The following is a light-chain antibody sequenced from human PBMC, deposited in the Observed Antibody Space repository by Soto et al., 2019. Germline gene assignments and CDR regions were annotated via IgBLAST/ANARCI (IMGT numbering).Light chain of an antibody. Sequence: QSVLTQPPSTSETPGQRITVSCSGSSSNVGRHYVNWYRYVPGTAPKLLIYRNDQRPSGVPDRFSASKSGTSASLAISGLRAEDEADYFCAAWDDTLSAWVFGGGTKLTVL. CDR1: SSNVGRHY. J-gene: IGLJ3*02. CDR3: AAWDDTLSAWV. V-gene: IGLV1-47*01. CDR2: RND.